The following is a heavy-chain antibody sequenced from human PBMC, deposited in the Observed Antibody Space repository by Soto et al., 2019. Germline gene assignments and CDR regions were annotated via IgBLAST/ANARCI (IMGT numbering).Heavy chain of an antibody. J-gene: IGHJ6*02. CDR1: GGSISSSSYY. V-gene: IGHV4-39*01. Sequence: SETLSLTCTVSGGSISSSSYYWGWIRQPPGKGLEWIGSIYYSGSTYYNPSLKSRVTISVDTSKNQFSLKLSSVTAADTAVYYCASPFLGASFGLDVWGQGTTVTV. CDR3: ASPFLGASFGLDV. D-gene: IGHD3-16*01. CDR2: IYYSGST.